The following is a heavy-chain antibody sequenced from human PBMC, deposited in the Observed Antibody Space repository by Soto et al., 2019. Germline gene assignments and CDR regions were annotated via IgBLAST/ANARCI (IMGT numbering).Heavy chain of an antibody. CDR3: TSDRYPTFYHGSGSYSYY. CDR1: GFTFSSFW. J-gene: IGHJ4*02. D-gene: IGHD3-10*01. V-gene: IGHV3-7*03. Sequence: GGSLRLSCAASGFTFSSFWMSWVRQAPGKGLEWVANIKTDGSETHYVDSVKGRFTISRDNPKTSLFLQMNSLRVEDTAVYFCTSDRYPTFYHGSGSYSYYWGQGTPVTVSS. CDR2: IKTDGSET.